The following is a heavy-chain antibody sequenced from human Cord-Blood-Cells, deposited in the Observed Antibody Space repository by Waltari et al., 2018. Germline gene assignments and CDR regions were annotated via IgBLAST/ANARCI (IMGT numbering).Heavy chain of an antibody. CDR1: GGSISSSSYY. D-gene: IGHD3-22*01. Sequence: QLQLQESGPGLVKPSETLSLTCTVSGGSISSSSYYWGWIRQPPGKGLEWIGSIYYSGSTYYNPSLKSRVTISVDTSKNQLSLKLSSVTAADTAVYYCARHSYYDSSGYFNWFDPWGQGTLVTVSS. J-gene: IGHJ5*02. V-gene: IGHV4-39*01. CDR3: ARHSYYDSSGYFNWFDP. CDR2: IYYSGST.